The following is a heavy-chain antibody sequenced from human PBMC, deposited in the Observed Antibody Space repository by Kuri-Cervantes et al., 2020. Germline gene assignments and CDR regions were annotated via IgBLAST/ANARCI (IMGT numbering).Heavy chain of an antibody. J-gene: IGHJ6*02. V-gene: IGHV3-30-3*01. CDR1: GFTFSSYA. CDR2: ISYDGSNK. D-gene: IGHD1-26*01. CDR3: ARDRIVDGMDV. Sequence: GGSLRLSCAASGFTFSSYAMHWVRQAPGKGLEWVAVISYDGSNKYYADSVKGRFTISRGNSKNTLYLQMNSLRAEDTAVYYCARDRIVDGMDVWGQGTTVTVSS.